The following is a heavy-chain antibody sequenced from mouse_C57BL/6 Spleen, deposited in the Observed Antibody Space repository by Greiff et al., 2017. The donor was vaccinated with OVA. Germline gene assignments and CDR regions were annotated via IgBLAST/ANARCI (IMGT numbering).Heavy chain of an antibody. CDR2: INPGSGGT. CDR1: GYAFTNYL. J-gene: IGHJ3*01. V-gene: IGHV1-54*01. D-gene: IGHD1-1*01. Sequence: QVQLQQSGAELVRPGTSVKVSCKASGYAFTNYLIEWVKQRPGQGLEWIGVINPGSGGTNYNEKFKGKATLTADKSSSTAYMQLSSLTSEDSAVYFCARSSSLLLFAYWGQGTLVTVSA. CDR3: ARSSSLLLFAY.